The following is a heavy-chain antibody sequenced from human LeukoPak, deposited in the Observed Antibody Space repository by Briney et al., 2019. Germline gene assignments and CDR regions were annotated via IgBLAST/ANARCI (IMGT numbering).Heavy chain of an antibody. V-gene: IGHV3-30*02. D-gene: IGHD3-10*01. Sequence: GGSLRLSRAASGFTFSRYGIHWVRQAPGKWLELVAVIRFDGSEKNYADSVKGRLTLSRDNSRSTLYLEMYRLRAEDTAVYDCARDYGCGEFRYFDYWGQGTLGTVSS. J-gene: IGHJ4*02. CDR3: ARDYGCGEFRYFDY. CDR2: IRFDGSEK. CDR1: GFTFSRYG.